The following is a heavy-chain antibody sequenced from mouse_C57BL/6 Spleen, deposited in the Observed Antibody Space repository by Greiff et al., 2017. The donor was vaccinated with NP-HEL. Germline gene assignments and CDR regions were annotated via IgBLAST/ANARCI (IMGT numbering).Heavy chain of an antibody. V-gene: IGHV1-52*01. D-gene: IGHD2-3*01. CDR2: IDPSDSET. J-gene: IGHJ2*01. Sequence: VQLQQPGAELVRPGSSVKLSCKASGYTFTSYWMHWVKQRPIQGLEWIGNIDPSDSETHYNQKFKDKATLTVDKSSSTAYMQLCSLTSEDSAVYYCARRYDGYFDYWGQGTTLTVSS. CDR3: ARRYDGYFDY. CDR1: GYTFTSYW.